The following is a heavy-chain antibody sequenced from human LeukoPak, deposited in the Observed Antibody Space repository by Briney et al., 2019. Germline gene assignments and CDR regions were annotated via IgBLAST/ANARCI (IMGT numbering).Heavy chain of an antibody. CDR2: IFYHGSA. CDR3: ARLKYCSDGSCYWFFDY. CDR1: GGSISSSSYY. D-gene: IGHD2-15*01. J-gene: IGHJ4*02. V-gene: IGHV4-39*01. Sequence: SETLSLTCAVSGGSISSSSYYWGWIRQPPGKGLEWIGSIFYHGSAYYKSSLKSRVTMSVDTSKNQFSLKLSSVTVADTALYYCARLKYCSDGSCYWFFDYWGQGTLVTVSS.